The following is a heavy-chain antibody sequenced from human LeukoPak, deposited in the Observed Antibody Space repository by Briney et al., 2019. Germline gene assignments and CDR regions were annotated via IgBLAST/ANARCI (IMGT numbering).Heavy chain of an antibody. V-gene: IGHV3-23*01. D-gene: IGHD6-19*01. CDR2: ISGSGGST. J-gene: IGHJ4*02. CDR1: GFTFSSYA. CDR3: ATCRTGYSSAEDY. Sequence: PGGSLRLSCAASGFTFSSYAMSWVRQAPGKGLEWVSAISGSGGSTYYADSVKGRFTISRDNSKNTLYLQMNSLRAEDTAVYYCATCRTGYSSAEDYWGQGTLVTVSS.